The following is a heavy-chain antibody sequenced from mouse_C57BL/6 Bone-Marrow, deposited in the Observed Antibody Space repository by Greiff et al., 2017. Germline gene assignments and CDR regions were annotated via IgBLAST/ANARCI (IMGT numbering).Heavy chain of an antibody. V-gene: IGHV14-2*01. D-gene: IGHD1-1*01. CDR1: GFNIKDYY. J-gene: IGHJ4*01. CDR3: ARGEAKRYAMDY. CDR2: IDPADGDT. Sequence: VQLQQSGAELVKPGASVKLSCTASGFNIKDYYMHWVKQRTEQGLEWIGRIDPADGDTKSTPKFPGKATLTADTSSNTAYLQLSSLTSEDTAVEDCARGEAKRYAMDYWGQGTSVTVSS.